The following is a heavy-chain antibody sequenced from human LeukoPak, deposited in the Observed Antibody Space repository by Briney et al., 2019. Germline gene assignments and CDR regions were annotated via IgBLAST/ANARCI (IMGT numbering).Heavy chain of an antibody. D-gene: IGHD2-2*01. CDR3: AREGYCNNTICDKPFDY. J-gene: IGHJ4*02. CDR1: GYTFTTYNLG. V-gene: IGHV1-69*04. CDR2: IIPILGIA. Sequence: ASVKVSYKTSGYTFTTYNLGISWVRQAPGQGLEWMGRIIPILGIANYAQKFQGRVTITADKSTSTAYMELRSLRSDDTAVYYCAREGYCNNTICDKPFDYWGQGTLVTVSS.